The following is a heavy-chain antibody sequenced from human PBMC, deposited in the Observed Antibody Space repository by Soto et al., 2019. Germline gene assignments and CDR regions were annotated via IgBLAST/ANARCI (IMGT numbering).Heavy chain of an antibody. D-gene: IGHD3-10*01. Sequence: QVQLVQSGAEVKKPGSSVKVSCKASGGTFSSYTISWVRQAPGQGLECMGRIIPILGIANYAQKFQGRVTITADKSTSTAYMELSSLRSEDTAVYYCAREEALWFGELSPGWFDPCGQGTLVTVSS. J-gene: IGHJ5*02. CDR3: AREEALWFGELSPGWFDP. CDR2: IIPILGIA. CDR1: GGTFSSYT. V-gene: IGHV1-69*08.